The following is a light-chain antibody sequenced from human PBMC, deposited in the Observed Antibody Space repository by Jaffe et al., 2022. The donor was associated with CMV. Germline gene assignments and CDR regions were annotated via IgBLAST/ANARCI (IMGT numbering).Light chain of an antibody. CDR3: QTWGTGIVV. J-gene: IGLJ2*01. CDR2: VNTDGSH. CDR1: SGFSSYA. Sequence: QLVLTQSPSASASLGASVKLTCTLSSGFSSYAIAWHQQQPEKGPRYLMRVNTDGSHIKGDGISDRFSGSSSGAERYLTISSLQSEDEGDYYCQTWGTGIVVFGGGTKLTVL. V-gene: IGLV4-69*01.